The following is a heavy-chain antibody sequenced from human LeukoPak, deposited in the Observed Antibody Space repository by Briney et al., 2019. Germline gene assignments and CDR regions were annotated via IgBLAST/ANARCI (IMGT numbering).Heavy chain of an antibody. D-gene: IGHD2-2*01. J-gene: IGHJ4*02. CDR3: ASRLYCSNTRCRNFPFAY. CDR2: IIPIFGTA. V-gene: IGHV1-69*01. CDR1: GGTFSSYA. Sequence: ASVKVSCKASGGTFSSYAINWVRQAPGQGLEWMGGIIPIFGTANCAQEFQDRVTITADESTSTAYMELSSLRSEDTAIYYCASRLYCSNTRCRNFPFAYWGQGTLVTVSP.